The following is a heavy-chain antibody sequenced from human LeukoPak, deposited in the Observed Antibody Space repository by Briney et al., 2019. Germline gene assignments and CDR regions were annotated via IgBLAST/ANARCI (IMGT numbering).Heavy chain of an antibody. CDR2: IYPGDSDT. CDR1: GYNFANYW. Sequence: GESLKISCKGSGYNFANYWIAWVRQMPRKGLEWMGIIYPGDSDTRYSPSFQGQVTISADKSISTAYLQWSSLKASDTAMYYCARLVDRIRSYYYYMDVWGKGTTVTVSS. CDR3: ARLVDRIRSYYYYMDV. D-gene: IGHD2-15*01. J-gene: IGHJ6*03. V-gene: IGHV5-51*01.